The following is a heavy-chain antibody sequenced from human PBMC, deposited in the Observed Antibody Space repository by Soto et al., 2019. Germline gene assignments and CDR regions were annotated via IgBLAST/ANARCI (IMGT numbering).Heavy chain of an antibody. CDR2: ISSSSSYI. J-gene: IGHJ3*02. Sequence: GGSLRLSCAASGFTFSSYSMNWVRQAPGKGLEWVSSISSSSSYIYYADSVKGRFTISRDNAKNSLYLQMNSLRAEDTAVYYCARDADRVPTDAFDIWGQGTMVTVSS. V-gene: IGHV3-21*01. D-gene: IGHD2-2*01. CDR3: ARDADRVPTDAFDI. CDR1: GFTFSSYS.